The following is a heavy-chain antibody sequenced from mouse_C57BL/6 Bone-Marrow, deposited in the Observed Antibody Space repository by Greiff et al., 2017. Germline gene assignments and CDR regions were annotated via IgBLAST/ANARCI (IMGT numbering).Heavy chain of an antibody. J-gene: IGHJ4*01. CDR1: GYTFTSYW. CDR2: IDPSDCYT. V-gene: IGHV1-59*01. Sequence: QVQLQQPGAELVRPGTSVKLSCKASGYTFTSYWMHWVKQRPGQGLEWIGVIDPSDCYTNYNQKFKGKATLTVDTSSSTAYMQLSSLTSEDSAVYYCASGYYAMDDWGQGTSVTVSS. CDR3: ASGYYAMDD.